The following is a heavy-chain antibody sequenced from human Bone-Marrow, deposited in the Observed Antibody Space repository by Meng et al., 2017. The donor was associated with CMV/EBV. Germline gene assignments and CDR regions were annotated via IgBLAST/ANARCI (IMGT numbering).Heavy chain of an antibody. J-gene: IGHJ4*02. CDR2: ISTSGTTT. CDR3: ARAYFDSSGGN. V-gene: IGHV3-11*01. D-gene: IGHD3-22*01. Sequence: LSCAASGFTFSDYYMSWIRQAPGKEPEWNSYISTSGTTTYYADSVKGRFTISRDNAKNSPYLQMNSLRAEDTAVYYCARAYFDSSGGNWGQGTLVTVSS. CDR1: GFTFSDYY.